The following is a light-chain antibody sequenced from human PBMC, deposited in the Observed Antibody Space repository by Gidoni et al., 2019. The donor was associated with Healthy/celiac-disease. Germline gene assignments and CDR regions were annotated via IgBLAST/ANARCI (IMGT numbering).Light chain of an antibody. V-gene: IGKV1-39*01. CDR1: QSISSY. Sequence: DIQMTQSPSSLSASVGDRVTITCRASQSISSYLNWYQQTPGTAPMLLIYAASSLQSSVPSMFSGSGSATYFTLTISSLQPEDFATYYCQQSYSTPLTFGGGTKVEIK. CDR3: QQSYSTPLT. CDR2: AAS. J-gene: IGKJ4*01.